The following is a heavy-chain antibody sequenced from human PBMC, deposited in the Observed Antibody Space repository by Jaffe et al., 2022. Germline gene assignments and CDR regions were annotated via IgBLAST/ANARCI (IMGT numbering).Heavy chain of an antibody. CDR1: GGSISSSSYY. J-gene: IGHJ4*02. CDR2: IYYSGST. V-gene: IGHV4-39*01. Sequence: QLQLQESGPGLVKPSETLSLTCTVSGGSISSSSYYWGWIRQPPGKGLEWIGSIYYSGSTYYNPSLKSRVTISVDTSKNQFSLKLSSVTAADTAVYYCASYRARWQWLRASDYWGQGTLVTVSS. CDR3: ASYRARWQWLRASDY. D-gene: IGHD6-19*01.